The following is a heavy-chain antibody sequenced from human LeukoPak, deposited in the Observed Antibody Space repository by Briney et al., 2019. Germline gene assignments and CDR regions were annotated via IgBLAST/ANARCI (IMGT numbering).Heavy chain of an antibody. D-gene: IGHD3-3*01. Sequence: PSETLSLTCTVSGGSISSYYWSWIRQPPGKGLEWIGEINHSGSTNYNPSLKSRVTISVDTSKNQFSLKLSSVTAADTAVYYCARVDYDFWSGYYGVGNFDYWGQGTLVTVSS. CDR3: ARVDYDFWSGYYGVGNFDY. CDR1: GGSISSYY. J-gene: IGHJ4*02. V-gene: IGHV4-34*01. CDR2: INHSGST.